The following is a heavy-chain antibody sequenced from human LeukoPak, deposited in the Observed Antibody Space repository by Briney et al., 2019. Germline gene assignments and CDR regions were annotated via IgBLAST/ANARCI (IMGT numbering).Heavy chain of an antibody. CDR2: ISGSGGST. CDR1: GFTLIHAW. CDR3: AKRTNFNSGSHDY. Sequence: GGSLRLSCAPSGFTLIHAWMTWVRQAPGKGLQWVSGISGSGGSTYYADSVKGRFTISRDNPKNTLYMQMNSLRAEDTAVYYCAKRTNFNSGSHDYWGQGTLVTVSS. V-gene: IGHV3-23*01. J-gene: IGHJ4*02. D-gene: IGHD3-10*01.